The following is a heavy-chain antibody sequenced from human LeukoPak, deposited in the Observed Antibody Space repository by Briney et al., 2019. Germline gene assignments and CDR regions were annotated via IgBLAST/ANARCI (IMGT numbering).Heavy chain of an antibody. CDR2: IYYSGST. J-gene: IGHJ4*02. CDR3: ARETVVVTDSGSFDY. CDR1: GGSISSYY. D-gene: IGHD2-21*02. Sequence: PSETLSLTCTVSGGSISSYYWSWIRQPPGKGLEWIGSIYYSGSTYYNPSLKSRVTISVDTSKNQFSLKLSSVTAADTAVYYCARETVVVTDSGSFDYWGQGTLVTVSS. V-gene: IGHV4-59*12.